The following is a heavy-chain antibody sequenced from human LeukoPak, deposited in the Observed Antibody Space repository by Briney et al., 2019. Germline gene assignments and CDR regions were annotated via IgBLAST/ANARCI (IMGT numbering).Heavy chain of an antibody. Sequence: GGSLRLSCAASGFTFSSYGMHWVRQAPGKGLEWVAVIWYDGSNKYYADSVKGRFTISRDNSKNTLYLQMNSLRAEDTAVYYCARGPSWGMAFDYWGQGTLVTVSS. CDR3: ARGPSWGMAFDY. D-gene: IGHD2-8*02. CDR2: IWYDGSNK. CDR1: GFTFSSYG. V-gene: IGHV3-33*01. J-gene: IGHJ4*02.